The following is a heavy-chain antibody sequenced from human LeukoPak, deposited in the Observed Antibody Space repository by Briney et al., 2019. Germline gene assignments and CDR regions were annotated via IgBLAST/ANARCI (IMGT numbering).Heavy chain of an antibody. Sequence: GGSLRLSCAASGFTFRSYGMHWVRQAPGKGLEWVAVISYDGSNKYYADSVKGRFTISRDNSKNTLYLQMNSLRAEDTAVYYCAKDWSLNPWGQGTLVTVSS. CDR2: ISYDGSNK. V-gene: IGHV3-30*18. J-gene: IGHJ5*02. D-gene: IGHD3-3*01. CDR1: GFTFRSYG. CDR3: AKDWSLNP.